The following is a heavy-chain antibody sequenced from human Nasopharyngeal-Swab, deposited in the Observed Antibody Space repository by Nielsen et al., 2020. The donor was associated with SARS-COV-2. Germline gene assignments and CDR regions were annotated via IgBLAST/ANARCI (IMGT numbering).Heavy chain of an antibody. V-gene: IGHV1-69*13. CDR2: IIPIFGTA. D-gene: IGHD3-16*02. Sequence: SVKVSCKASGGTFSSYAISWVRQAPGQGLEWMGGIIPIFGTANYAQKFQGRVTITADESTSTAYMELSSLRSEDTAVYYCARFYDYVWGSYPQWTAFDIWGQGTMVTISS. CDR1: GGTFSSYA. J-gene: IGHJ3*02. CDR3: ARFYDYVWGSYPQWTAFDI.